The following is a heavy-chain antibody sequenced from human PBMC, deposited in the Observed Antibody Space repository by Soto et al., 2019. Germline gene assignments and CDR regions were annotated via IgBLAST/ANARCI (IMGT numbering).Heavy chain of an antibody. D-gene: IGHD3-3*01. CDR2: IHYSGST. Sequence: PSETLSLTCIVSGGSISSGGYYWSWIRQHPGRGLEWIGYIHYSGSTYYNPSLKSRVTISVDTSKNQFSLKLRSVTAADTAVYYCARDFAYFDSWGQGTLVTVSS. V-gene: IGHV4-31*03. CDR1: GGSISSGGYY. J-gene: IGHJ4*02. CDR3: ARDFAYFDS.